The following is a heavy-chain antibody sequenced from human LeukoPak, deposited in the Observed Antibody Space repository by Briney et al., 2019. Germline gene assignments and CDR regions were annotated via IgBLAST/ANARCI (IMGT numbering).Heavy chain of an antibody. CDR2: INHSGST. D-gene: IGHD5-12*01. CDR3: ARQVALYYMDV. Sequence: SETLSLTCAVYGGSFSGYYWSWIRQPPGKGLEWIGEINHSGSTNYNPSLKSRVTISVDTSKNQFSLKLSSVTAADTAVYYCARQVALYYMDVWGKGTTVTVSS. V-gene: IGHV4-34*01. CDR1: GGSFSGYY. J-gene: IGHJ6*03.